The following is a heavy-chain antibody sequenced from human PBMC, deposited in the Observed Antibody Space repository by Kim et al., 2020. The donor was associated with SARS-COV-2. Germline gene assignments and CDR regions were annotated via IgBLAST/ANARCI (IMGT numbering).Heavy chain of an antibody. CDR3: TREITGGSGGFDY. V-gene: IGHV3-30*04. Sequence: GRSLTLSCEASGFTFSVYEMHWVRQAPGKGLEWVASMSPDGRTKFYADSVKGRFTISSDNSKNTLFVQMSSLRGDDTAIYYCTREITGGSGGFDYWGQGTPVTVSS. CDR2: MSPDGRTK. J-gene: IGHJ4*02. D-gene: IGHD3-16*01. CDR1: GFTFSVYE.